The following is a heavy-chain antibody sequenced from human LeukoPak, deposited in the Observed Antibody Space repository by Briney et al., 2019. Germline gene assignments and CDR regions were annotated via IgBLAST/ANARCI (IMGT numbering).Heavy chain of an antibody. D-gene: IGHD5-12*01. CDR2: ISSNGGRT. CDR3: ARRDGYSGYAYDY. CDR1: GFTFDDHG. Sequence: PGGSLRLSCAASGFTFDDHGMSWVRQAPGKGLEYVSDISSNGGRTYYANSVKGRFTISRDNSKNTLYLQMGSLRAEDMAVYYCARRDGYSGYAYDYWGQGTLVTVSS. J-gene: IGHJ4*02. V-gene: IGHV3-64*01.